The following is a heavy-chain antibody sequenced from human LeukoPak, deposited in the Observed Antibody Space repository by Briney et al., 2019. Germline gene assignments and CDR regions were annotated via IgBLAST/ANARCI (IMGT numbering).Heavy chain of an antibody. V-gene: IGHV4-34*01. CDR1: GGSFSGYY. J-gene: IGHJ4*02. CDR3: ARGVWFGELYRDY. D-gene: IGHD3-10*01. Sequence: SETLSLNCAVYGGSFSGYYWSLIRQPPGKGLEWIGEINHSGSTNYNPSLKSRVTISVDTSKNQFSLKLSSVTAADTAVYYCARGVWFGELYRDYWGQGTLVTVSS. CDR2: INHSGST.